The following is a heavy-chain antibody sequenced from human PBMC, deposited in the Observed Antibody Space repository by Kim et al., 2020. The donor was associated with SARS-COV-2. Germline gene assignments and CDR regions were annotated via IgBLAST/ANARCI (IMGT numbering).Heavy chain of an antibody. Sequence: RVTISVDTSKNQFSLKLSSVTAADTAVYYCARHDYDSSGYYLPLPGAFDYWGQGTLVTVSS. V-gene: IGHV4-39*01. J-gene: IGHJ4*02. D-gene: IGHD3-22*01. CDR3: ARHDYDSSGYYLPLPGAFDY.